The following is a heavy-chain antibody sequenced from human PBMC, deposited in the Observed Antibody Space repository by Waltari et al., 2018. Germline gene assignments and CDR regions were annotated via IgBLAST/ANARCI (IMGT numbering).Heavy chain of an antibody. CDR1: GGAISSGNYF. V-gene: IGHV4-61*02. D-gene: IGHD2-15*01. CDR2: IYTSGRT. Sequence: QVQLQESGPGLVKPSQTLSLTCTVSGGAISSGNYFWSWIRQPAGKGLEWIGRIYTSGRTSYNPSLKSRVTISIATSKNQFSLKLNSVTAADTAVYYCARGGGIVVVAMYWFDPWGQGTLVTVSS. J-gene: IGHJ5*02. CDR3: ARGGGIVVVAMYWFDP.